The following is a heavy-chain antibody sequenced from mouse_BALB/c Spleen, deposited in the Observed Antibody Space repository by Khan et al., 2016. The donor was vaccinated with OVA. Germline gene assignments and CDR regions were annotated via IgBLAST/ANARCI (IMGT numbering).Heavy chain of an antibody. CDR1: GYSFTTYY. J-gene: IGHJ3*01. CDR3: ARPRSSSWFAY. CDR2: IDPFNDDT. D-gene: IGHD1-1*01. V-gene: IGHV1S135*01. Sequence: VQLQQSGPELMKPGASVKISCKASGYSFTTYYIHWVKQSHGKSLEWIGYIDPFNDDTNYNQKFKGKATLTVDKSSSTAYMHLSSLTSEDSAGHYCARPRSSSWFAYWGQGDLVT.